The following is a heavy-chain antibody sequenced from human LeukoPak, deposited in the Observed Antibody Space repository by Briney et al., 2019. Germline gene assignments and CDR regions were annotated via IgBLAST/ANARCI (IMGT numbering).Heavy chain of an antibody. CDR3: ARHPPSSAGAFDI. J-gene: IGHJ3*02. Sequence: SETLSLTCTVSGGSISGYYCSWVRQPPGKAMEWIGYVYSSGSTNYNPSLKSRVTLSVDTSKNQFSLNLVSVTAADTAVYYCARHPPSSAGAFDIWGQGTMVTVSS. CDR1: GGSISGYY. D-gene: IGHD3-10*01. V-gene: IGHV4-59*08. CDR2: VYSSGST.